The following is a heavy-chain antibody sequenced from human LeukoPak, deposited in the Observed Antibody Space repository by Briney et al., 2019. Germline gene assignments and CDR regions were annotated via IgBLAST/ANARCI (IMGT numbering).Heavy chain of an antibody. Sequence: GASVKVSCKASGYTFTGYYMHWVRQAPGQGLEWMGWINPNSGGTNYAQKFQGRVTMTRDTSIRTTYMEVSRLRDDDTAVYFCARPGYCIGGSCYGWFDPWGQGTLVTVSS. D-gene: IGHD2-15*01. V-gene: IGHV1-2*02. J-gene: IGHJ5*02. CDR3: ARPGYCIGGSCYGWFDP. CDR2: INPNSGGT. CDR1: GYTFTGYY.